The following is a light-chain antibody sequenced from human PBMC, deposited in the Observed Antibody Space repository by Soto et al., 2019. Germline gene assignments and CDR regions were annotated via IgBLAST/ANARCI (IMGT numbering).Light chain of an antibody. CDR2: SAS. J-gene: IGKJ5*01. V-gene: IGKV1-39*01. CDR1: QSISTS. Sequence: DIQMTQSPSSLSASVGDRVTITCRASQSISTSLNWYQQEPGKAPKLLIYSASSLQSGVPSRFSGSGSGTDLTLTISSLQPEDFATYYCQQGYNTLSPTFGQGTRLEIK. CDR3: QQGYNTLSPT.